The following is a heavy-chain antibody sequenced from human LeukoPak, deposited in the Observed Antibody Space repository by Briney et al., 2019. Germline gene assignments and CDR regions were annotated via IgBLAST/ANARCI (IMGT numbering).Heavy chain of an antibody. D-gene: IGHD2-21*01. J-gene: IGHJ4*02. V-gene: IGHV3-33*01. CDR3: ARLWGSVSGCFDY. CDR1: GFTFSNYG. CDR2: IWYDGSDK. Sequence: HSGGSLRLSCAASGFTFSNYGMHWVRQPPGKGLEWVAVIWYDGSDKYYADSVNGRFTISRDNSKNMLYLQMASLRAEDTALYYCARLWGSVSGCFDYWGQGTLVTVSS.